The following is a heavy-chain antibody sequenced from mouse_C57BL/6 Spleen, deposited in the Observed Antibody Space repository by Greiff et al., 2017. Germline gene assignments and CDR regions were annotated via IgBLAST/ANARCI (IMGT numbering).Heavy chain of an antibody. CDR2: IHPNSGST. CDR1: GYTFTSYW. CDR3: AREDYGNYFDY. V-gene: IGHV1-64*01. D-gene: IGHD2-1*01. Sequence: QVQLKQPGAELVKPGASVKLSCKASGYTFTSYWMHWVKQRPGQGLEWIGMIHPNSGSTNYNEKFKSKATLTVDKSSSTAYMQLSSLTSEDSAVYYCAREDYGNYFDYWGQGTTLTVSS. J-gene: IGHJ2*01.